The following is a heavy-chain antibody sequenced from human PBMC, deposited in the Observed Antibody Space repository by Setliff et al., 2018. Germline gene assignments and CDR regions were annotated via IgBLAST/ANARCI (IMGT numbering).Heavy chain of an antibody. D-gene: IGHD3-10*01. CDR2: LHTSGST. CDR1: GGSISSGTYY. J-gene: IGHJ4*02. CDR3: AASRAYTGAVEEWFLPKTFDC. Sequence: SETLSLTCTVSGGSISSGTYYWSWIRQPAGKGLEWIGRLHTSGSTKYNPSLKSRVTLSIDTSKNQFSLKLSSVTAADAALYYCAASRAYTGAVEEWFLPKTFDCWGQGSPVTVSS. V-gene: IGHV4-61*02.